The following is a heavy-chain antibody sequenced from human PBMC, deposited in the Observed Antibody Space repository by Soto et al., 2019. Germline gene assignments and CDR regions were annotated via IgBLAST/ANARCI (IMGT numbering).Heavy chain of an antibody. D-gene: IGHD3-10*01. CDR3: AKEGGSGSYMDV. V-gene: IGHV3-23*01. Sequence: EVQLLESGGGLVQPGGSLRLSCAASGFTFSSYAMSWVRQAPGKGLEWVSAISGSGGSTYYADSVKGRFTSSRDNSKNTLYLQRNSLRAEDTAVYYCAKEGGSGSYMDVWGKGTTVTVSS. J-gene: IGHJ6*04. CDR1: GFTFSSYA. CDR2: ISGSGGST.